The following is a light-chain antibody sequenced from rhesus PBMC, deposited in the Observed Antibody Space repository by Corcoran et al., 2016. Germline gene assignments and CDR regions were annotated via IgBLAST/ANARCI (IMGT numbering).Light chain of an antibody. V-gene: IGKV1-38*01. J-gene: IGKJ4*01. CDR3: QQRNSYPLT. Sequence: DIQLTQSPSSLSASVGDRVTITCRASQGISSYLAWYQQKSGNAPKLLIYDASNLQIGVPSRFSGSGSGTEFTLTISSLQPEDFATYYCQQRNSYPLTFGGGTKVEIK. CDR2: DAS. CDR1: QGISSY.